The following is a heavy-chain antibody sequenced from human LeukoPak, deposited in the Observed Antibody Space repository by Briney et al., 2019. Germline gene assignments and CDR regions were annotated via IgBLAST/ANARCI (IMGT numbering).Heavy chain of an antibody. CDR1: SDSIPSPY. CDR3: ARRGSGPYFLDS. J-gene: IGHJ4*02. D-gene: IGHD1-26*01. V-gene: IGHV4-59*08. Sequence: PSETLALTCTVSSDSIPSPYWRWIRQPPGKGLEWIGYIYYSGTTNFSPSLKSRVTISVNTSRTQFSLTLRSVTAAQTAVSYCARRGSGPYFLDSWGQGTLVTVSS. CDR2: IYYSGTT.